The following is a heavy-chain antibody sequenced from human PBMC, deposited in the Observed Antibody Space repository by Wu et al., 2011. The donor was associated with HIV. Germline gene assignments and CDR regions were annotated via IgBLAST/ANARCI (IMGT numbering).Heavy chain of an antibody. CDR2: MNPDNGDT. CDR1: GYAFTTFD. Sequence: QVQLVQSGAEVEKPGSSVKVSCTASGYAFTTFDINWVRHATGQGLEWMGWMNPDNGDTGYAQKFQGRVTMTRNTSINTAYMELSSLRSDDTAVYYCGKGEAGYYHYYYMDVWGKGTTVTVS. J-gene: IGHJ6*03. V-gene: IGHV1-8*02. CDR3: GKGEAGYYHYYYMDV.